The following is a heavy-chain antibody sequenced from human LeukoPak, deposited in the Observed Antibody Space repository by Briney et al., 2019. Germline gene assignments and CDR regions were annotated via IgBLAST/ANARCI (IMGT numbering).Heavy chain of an antibody. Sequence: SVEVSCKASGGTFSSYAISWVRQAPGQGLEWMGRIIPILGIANYAQKFQGRVTITADKSTSTAYMELSSLRSEDTAVYYCAILIVGAAYYFDYWGQGTLVTVSS. D-gene: IGHD1-26*01. CDR1: GGTFSSYA. J-gene: IGHJ4*02. CDR2: IIPILGIA. CDR3: AILIVGAAYYFDY. V-gene: IGHV1-69*04.